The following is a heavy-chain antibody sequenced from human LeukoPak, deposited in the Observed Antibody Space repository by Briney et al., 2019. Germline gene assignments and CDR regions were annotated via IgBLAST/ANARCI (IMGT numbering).Heavy chain of an antibody. D-gene: IGHD3-22*01. J-gene: IGHJ4*02. CDR1: GFTFSSYA. V-gene: IGHV3-23*01. CDR2: ISGSGGST. CDR3: AKGKYYYDSSGFDY. Sequence: GGSLRLSCAVSGFTFSSYAMSWVRQAPGKGLEWVSAISGSGGSTYYADSVKGRFTISRDNSKNTLYLQMNSLRAGDTAVYYCAKGKYYYDSSGFDYWGQGTLVTVSS.